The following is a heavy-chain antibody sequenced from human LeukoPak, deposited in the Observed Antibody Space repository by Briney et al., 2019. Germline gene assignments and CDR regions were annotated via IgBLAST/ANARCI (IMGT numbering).Heavy chain of an antibody. D-gene: IGHD3-3*01. CDR1: GFTFSIYD. Sequence: GGSLRLSCAASGFTFSIYDMNWVRQAPAERLEWLSSITIDSEYIYYADPVKGRFTISRDNAKNSLFLQMNSLTVEDTAVYYCVRHGGVDISTGWFDRWGQGTLVTVSS. CDR3: VRHGGVDISTGWFDR. V-gene: IGHV3-21*06. CDR2: ITIDSEYI. J-gene: IGHJ5*02.